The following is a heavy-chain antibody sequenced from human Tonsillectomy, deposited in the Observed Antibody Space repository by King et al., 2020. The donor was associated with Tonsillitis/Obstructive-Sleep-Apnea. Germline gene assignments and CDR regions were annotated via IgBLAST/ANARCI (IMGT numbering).Heavy chain of an antibody. J-gene: IGHJ4*02. V-gene: IGHV4-59*08. CDR2: IYYSGST. CDR3: ASSSEYQLLYVYYFDY. D-gene: IGHD2-2*02. CDR1: GGSISSYY. Sequence: QLQESGPGLVKPSETLSLTCTVSGGSISSYYWSWIRQPPGKGLEWIGYIYYSGSTNYNPSLKSRVTISVDTSKNQFSLKLSSVTAAATAVYYCASSSEYQLLYVYYFDYWGQGTLVTVSS.